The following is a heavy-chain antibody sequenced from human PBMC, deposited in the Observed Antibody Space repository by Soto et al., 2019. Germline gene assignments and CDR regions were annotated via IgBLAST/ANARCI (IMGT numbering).Heavy chain of an antibody. CDR2: ISYDGSNK. J-gene: IGHJ4*02. CDR3: ARGLETGIQLWPFDY. CDR1: GFTFSSYA. D-gene: IGHD5-18*01. Sequence: GGSLRLSCAASGFTFSSYAMHWVRQAPGKGLEWVAVISYDGSNKYYADSVKGRFTISRDNSKNTLYLQMNSLRAEDTAVYYCARGLETGIQLWPFDYWGQGALVTVSS. V-gene: IGHV3-30-3*01.